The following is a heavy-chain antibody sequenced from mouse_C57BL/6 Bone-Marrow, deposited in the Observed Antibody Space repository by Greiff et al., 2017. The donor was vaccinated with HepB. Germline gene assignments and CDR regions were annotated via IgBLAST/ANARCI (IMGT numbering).Heavy chain of an antibody. V-gene: IGHV1-54*01. Sequence: VQLQQSGAELVRPGTSVKVSCKASGYAFTNYLIEWVKQRPGQGLEWIGVINPGRGGTNYNEKFKGKATLTVDKSSSTAYMQLSSLTSVDSEVYFCARSVIRPYWGQGTLVTVSA. CDR2: INPGRGGT. J-gene: IGHJ3*01. CDR3: ARSVIRPY. CDR1: GYAFTNYL. D-gene: IGHD2-4*01.